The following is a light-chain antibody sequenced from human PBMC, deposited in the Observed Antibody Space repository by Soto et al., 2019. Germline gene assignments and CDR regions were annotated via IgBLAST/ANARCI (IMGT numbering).Light chain of an antibody. Sequence: QSVLTQPASVSGSPGQSITISCTGTSSDVGSYNLVSWYQQHPGKAPKLMIYEGSKRPSGVSNRFSGSKSGNTASLTISGLRAEDEADYYCCSYAGSLVFGGGTKLTVL. CDR1: SSDVGSYNL. CDR3: CSYAGSLV. V-gene: IGLV2-23*01. CDR2: EGS. J-gene: IGLJ2*01.